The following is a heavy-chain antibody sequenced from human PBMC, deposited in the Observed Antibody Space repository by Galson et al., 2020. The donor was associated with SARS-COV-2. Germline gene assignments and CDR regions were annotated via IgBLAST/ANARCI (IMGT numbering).Heavy chain of an antibody. CDR3: VKFPQGVVVITG. CDR1: GFTFSSYA. Sequence: GESLKISCSASGFTFSSYAMHWVRQAPGKGLEYVSAISSNGGSTYYADSVKGRFTISRDNSKNTLYLQMSSLRAEDTAVYYCVKFPQGVVVITGWGQGTLVTVSS. CDR2: ISSNGGST. D-gene: IGHD3-22*01. J-gene: IGHJ4*02. V-gene: IGHV3-64D*06.